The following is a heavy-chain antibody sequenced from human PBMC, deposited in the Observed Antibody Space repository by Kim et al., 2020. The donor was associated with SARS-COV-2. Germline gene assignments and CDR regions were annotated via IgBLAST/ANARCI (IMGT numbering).Heavy chain of an antibody. V-gene: IGHV4-34*01. J-gene: IGHJ5*02. CDR1: GGSFSGYY. D-gene: IGHD1-1*01. CDR3: ARGWGVQFDP. Sequence: SETLSLTCAVYGGSFSGYYWSWIRQPPGKGLEWIGEINHSGSTNYNPSLKSRVTISVDTSKNQFSLKLSSVTAADTAVYYCARGWGVQFDPWGQGTLVTVSS. CDR2: INHSGST.